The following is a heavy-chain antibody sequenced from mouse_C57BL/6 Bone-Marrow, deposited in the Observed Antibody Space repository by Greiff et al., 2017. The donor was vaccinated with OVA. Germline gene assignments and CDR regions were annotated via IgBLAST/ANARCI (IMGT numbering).Heavy chain of an antibody. Sequence: EVQLQQSGAELVRPGASVKLSCTASGFNIKDDYMHWVKQRPEQGLEWIGWIDPENGDTEYASKFQGKATITADTSSNPAYLQLSSQTSENTAVYYCTSYGTFDYWGQGTTLTVSS. CDR2: IDPENGDT. CDR3: TSYGTFDY. V-gene: IGHV14-4*01. D-gene: IGHD2-1*01. CDR1: GFNIKDDY. J-gene: IGHJ2*01.